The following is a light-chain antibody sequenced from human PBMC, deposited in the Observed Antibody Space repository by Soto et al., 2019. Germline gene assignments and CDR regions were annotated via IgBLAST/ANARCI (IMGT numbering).Light chain of an antibody. CDR2: GAS. CDR3: QQYASTPPT. CDR1: QTVSKNF. Sequence: ETVLTQFPGPLSFSPGERATLSCRASQTVSKNFLAWYQQKPGQAPRLVMFGASSRATGIPARFSGSGCGTDFILTISRLEPEDFAVYFCQQYASTPPTFGGGTKVDIK. J-gene: IGKJ4*01. V-gene: IGKV3-20*01.